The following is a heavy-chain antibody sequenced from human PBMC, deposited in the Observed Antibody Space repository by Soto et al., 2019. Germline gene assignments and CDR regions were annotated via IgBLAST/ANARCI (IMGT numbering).Heavy chain of an antibody. CDR3: ARGGYDILITNYYYYGMDV. V-gene: IGHV1-69*01. CDR2: IIPIFGTA. CDR1: GGTFSSYA. Sequence: QVQLVQSGAEVQKPGSSVKVSCKASGGTFSSYAISWVRQAPGQGLEWMGGIIPIFGTANYAQKFQGRVTITADESTSTAYMELSSLRSEDTAVYYCARGGYDILITNYYYYGMDVWGQGTTVTVSS. D-gene: IGHD3-9*01. J-gene: IGHJ6*02.